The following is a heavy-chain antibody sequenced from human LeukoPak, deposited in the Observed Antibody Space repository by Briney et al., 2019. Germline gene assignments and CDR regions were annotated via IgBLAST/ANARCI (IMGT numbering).Heavy chain of an antibody. Sequence: PGGSLRLSCAASGFTFSTYWMHWVRQAPGKGLVWVSRSNSDGSSTSYADSVKGRFTISRDSAKNTLYLQMNSLRAEDTAVYYCARDTGYCTNGVCSFDPWGQGTLVTVSS. CDR1: GFTFSTYW. D-gene: IGHD2-8*01. CDR2: SNSDGSST. V-gene: IGHV3-74*01. CDR3: ARDTGYCTNGVCSFDP. J-gene: IGHJ5*02.